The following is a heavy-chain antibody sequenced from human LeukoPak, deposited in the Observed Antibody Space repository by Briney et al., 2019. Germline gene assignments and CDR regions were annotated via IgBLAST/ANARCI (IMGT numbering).Heavy chain of an antibody. D-gene: IGHD4-17*01. CDR1: GFTFSSYA. V-gene: IGHV3-30*04. Sequence: PGRSLRLSCAASGFTFSSYAMHWVRQAPGKGLEWVAVISYDGSNKYYADSVKGRFTISRDNSKNTLYLQMNSLRAEDTAVYYCAKDRLTSYGDYERDSPRRNWFDPWGQGTLVTVSS. CDR3: AKDRLTSYGDYERDSPRRNWFDP. CDR2: ISYDGSNK. J-gene: IGHJ5*02.